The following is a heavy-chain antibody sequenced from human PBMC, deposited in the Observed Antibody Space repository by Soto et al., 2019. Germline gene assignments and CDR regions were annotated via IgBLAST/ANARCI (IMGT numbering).Heavy chain of an antibody. V-gene: IGHV3-49*03. Sequence: HPWWSLRLSCTASVFTFGDYAMSWFRQAPGKGLEWVGFIRSKAYGGTTEYAASVKGRFTISRDDSKSIAYLQMNSLKTEDTAVYYCTSGGSDRSAKYYYYYYGMDVWGQGTTVTVSS. CDR1: VFTFGDYA. D-gene: IGHD2-15*01. CDR3: TSGGSDRSAKYYYYYYGMDV. CDR2: IRSKAYGGTT. J-gene: IGHJ6*02.